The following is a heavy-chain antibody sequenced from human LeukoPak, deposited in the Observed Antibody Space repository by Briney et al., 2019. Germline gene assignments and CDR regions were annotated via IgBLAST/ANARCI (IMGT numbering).Heavy chain of an antibody. CDR1: GFTFSSYA. CDR3: ARQTGYSYGKGFDY. V-gene: IGHV4-34*01. J-gene: IGHJ4*02. D-gene: IGHD5-18*01. Sequence: GSLRLSCAASGFTFSSYAMSWIRQPPGKGLEWIGEINHSGSTNYNPSLKSRVTISVDTSKNQFSLKLSSVTAADTAVYYCARQTGYSYGKGFDYWGQGTLVTVSS. CDR2: INHSGST.